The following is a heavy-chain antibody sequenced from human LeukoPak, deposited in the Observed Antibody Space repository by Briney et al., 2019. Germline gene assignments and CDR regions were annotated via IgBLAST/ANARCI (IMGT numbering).Heavy chain of an antibody. Sequence: GGSLGLSCAASGFTFRTYSMNWVRQAPGKGLEWVSYISSSSSSIYYADSVKGRFTISRDNAKNSLYLQMNSLRDEDTAVYYCAREPRESCAAFDIWGQGTMVTVSS. CDR3: AREPRESCAAFDI. CDR1: GFTFRTYS. J-gene: IGHJ3*02. CDR2: ISSSSSSI. V-gene: IGHV3-48*02.